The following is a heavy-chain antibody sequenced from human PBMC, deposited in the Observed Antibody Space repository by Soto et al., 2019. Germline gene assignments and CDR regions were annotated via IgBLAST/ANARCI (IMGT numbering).Heavy chain of an antibody. V-gene: IGHV3-11*01. CDR2: IGPYGNSI. J-gene: IGHJ4*02. Sequence: GESLKISCAASGFSFRDYFMSWLRQAPGKGLEWVSYIGPYGNSIYYADSVKGRFTISRDDATKSLHLHMNSLRTDDTAVYYCARDDHTYGVYWGQGTPVTVSS. CDR1: GFSFRDYF. CDR3: ARDDHTYGVY. D-gene: IGHD2-21*01.